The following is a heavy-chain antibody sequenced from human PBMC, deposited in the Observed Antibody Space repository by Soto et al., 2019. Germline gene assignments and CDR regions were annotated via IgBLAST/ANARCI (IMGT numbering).Heavy chain of an antibody. J-gene: IGHJ4*02. D-gene: IGHD4-4*01. Sequence: SETLSLTCAVYGGSFSGYYWSWIRQPPGKGLEWIGEINHSGSTNYNPSLKSRVTISVDTSKNQFSLKLSSVTAADTAVYYCARAGGYSTPAYWGQGTLVTVPQ. CDR2: INHSGST. V-gene: IGHV4-34*01. CDR1: GGSFSGYY. CDR3: ARAGGYSTPAY.